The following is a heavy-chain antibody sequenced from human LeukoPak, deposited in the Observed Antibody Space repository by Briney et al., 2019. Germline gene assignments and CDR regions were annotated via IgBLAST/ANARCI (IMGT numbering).Heavy chain of an antibody. J-gene: IGHJ4*02. V-gene: IGHV3-23*01. CDR1: GFTFSNYA. CDR3: AKGTYGVIIGDFDS. Sequence: GGSLRLSCAASGFTFSNYAMSWVRQAPGKGLEWVSTMTGSGGSTYYADSVKGRFTISRDNSKNTLYLQMNSLRAGDTAVFYCAKGTYGVIIGDFDSWGQGILVTVSS. D-gene: IGHD1-20*01. CDR2: MTGSGGST.